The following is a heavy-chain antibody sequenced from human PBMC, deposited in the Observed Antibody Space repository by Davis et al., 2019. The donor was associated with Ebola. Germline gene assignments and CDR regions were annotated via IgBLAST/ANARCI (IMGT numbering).Heavy chain of an antibody. J-gene: IGHJ6*02. CDR3: TRGWLRGGMDV. CDR1: GDSVSSGG. CDR2: TYYNSKWYN. Sequence: HSQTLSLTCAISGDSVSSGGWNWIRQSPSRGLEWLGRTYYNSKWYNDYAASVKSRITINTDTSKNQFSLQLNSVTPDDTAVYYCTRGWLRGGMDVWGEGTPVTV. D-gene: IGHD5-18*01. V-gene: IGHV6-1*01.